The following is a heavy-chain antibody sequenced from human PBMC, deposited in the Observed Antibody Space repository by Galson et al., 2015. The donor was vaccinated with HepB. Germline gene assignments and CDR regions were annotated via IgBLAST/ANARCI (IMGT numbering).Heavy chain of an antibody. CDR1: GFTFSNYA. J-gene: IGHJ4*02. Sequence: SLRLPCAASGFTFSNYAFHWVRQAPGKGLEWVALISYDGINKYYADSLKGRFTISIDKSKNTFYIQMNKLGGEDTALYYCASLETRGMATIPFDYWGQGTLVTVSS. CDR3: ASLETRGMATIPFDY. D-gene: IGHD5-24*01. V-gene: IGHV3-30-3*02. CDR2: ISYDGINK.